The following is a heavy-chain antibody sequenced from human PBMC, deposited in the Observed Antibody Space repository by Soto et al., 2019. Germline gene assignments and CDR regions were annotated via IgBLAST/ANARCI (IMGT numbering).Heavy chain of an antibody. Sequence: GGSLRLSCAASGFTFSSYAMSWVRQAPGKGLEWVSAISGSGGSTYYADSVKGRFTISRDNSKNTLYLQMNSLRAEDTAVYYCAKDIRQRSSGWYVHRSRATYFDYWGQGTLVTVSS. CDR2: ISGSGGST. CDR1: GFTFSSYA. J-gene: IGHJ4*02. V-gene: IGHV3-23*01. D-gene: IGHD6-19*01. CDR3: AKDIRQRSSGWYVHRSRATYFDY.